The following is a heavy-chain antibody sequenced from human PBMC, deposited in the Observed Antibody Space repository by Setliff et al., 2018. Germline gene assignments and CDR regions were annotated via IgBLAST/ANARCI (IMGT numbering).Heavy chain of an antibody. Sequence: SLTCTVSGGSISSGGYYWRWIRQHPGKGLEWIGYIYYSGSTYYNPSLKSRVTISVDTSKNQFSLKLSSVTAADTAVYYCARVARVVLSRNAFDIWGQGTMVTVSS. CDR3: ARVARVVLSRNAFDI. J-gene: IGHJ3*02. CDR1: GGSISSGGYY. V-gene: IGHV4-31*03. D-gene: IGHD2-2*01. CDR2: IYYSGST.